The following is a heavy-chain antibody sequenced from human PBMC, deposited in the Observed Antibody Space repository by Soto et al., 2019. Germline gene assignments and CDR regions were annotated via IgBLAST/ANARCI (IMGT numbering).Heavy chain of an antibody. CDR3: AHRPSYCSGGSCYSGFDY. J-gene: IGHJ4*02. Sequence: QITLKESGPTLVKPTQTLTLTFTFSGFSLSTSGVGVGWIRQPPGKALEWLALIYCADDKRYSPPLKSRLTMTKDTSKNQVVLTMTNMDPVDTATYYCAHRPSYCSGGSCYSGFDYWGQGTLVTVSS. CDR1: GFSLSTSGVG. D-gene: IGHD2-15*01. CDR2: IYCADDK. V-gene: IGHV2-5*02.